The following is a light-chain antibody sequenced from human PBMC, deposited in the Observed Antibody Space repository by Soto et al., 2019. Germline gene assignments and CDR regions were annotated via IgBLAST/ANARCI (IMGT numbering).Light chain of an antibody. V-gene: IGLV4-69*01. Sequence: QLVLTQSPSASASLGASVKLTCTLSSRHSSYAIAWHQQQPEKGPRYLMKLNSDGSHSRGAGIPDRFSGSSSGAERFLTISSLQSEDEADYYRQTWGTGSVVFGGGTKLTVL. CDR1: SRHSSYA. J-gene: IGLJ2*01. CDR2: LNSDGSH. CDR3: QTWGTGSVV.